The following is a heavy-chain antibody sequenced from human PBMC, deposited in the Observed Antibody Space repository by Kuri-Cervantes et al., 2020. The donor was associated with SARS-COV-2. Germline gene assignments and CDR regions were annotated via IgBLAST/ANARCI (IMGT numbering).Heavy chain of an antibody. CDR2: INHSGST. J-gene: IGHJ6*02. CDR1: GGSFSGYY. Sequence: SETLSLTCAVYGGSFSGYYWSWIRQPPGKGLEWIGEINHSGSTNYNPSLKSRVTISVDTSKNQFSLKLSAVTAADTAVYYCARGVGAAVAVTLITIYYYYGMDVWGQGATVTVSS. D-gene: IGHD6-19*01. CDR3: ARGVGAAVAVTLITIYYYYGMDV. V-gene: IGHV4-34*01.